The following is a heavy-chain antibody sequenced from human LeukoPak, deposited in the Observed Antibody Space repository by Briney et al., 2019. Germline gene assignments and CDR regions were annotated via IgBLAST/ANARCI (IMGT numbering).Heavy chain of an antibody. Sequence: ASVKVSCKASGYTFTSYGISWVRQAPGQGLEWMGWINPNSGGTNYAQKFQGRVTMTRDTSISTAYMELSRLRSDDTAVYYCARAPMIVVVIAVFDYWGQGTLVTVSS. V-gene: IGHV1-2*02. CDR1: GYTFTSYG. J-gene: IGHJ4*02. D-gene: IGHD3-22*01. CDR3: ARAPMIVVVIAVFDY. CDR2: INPNSGGT.